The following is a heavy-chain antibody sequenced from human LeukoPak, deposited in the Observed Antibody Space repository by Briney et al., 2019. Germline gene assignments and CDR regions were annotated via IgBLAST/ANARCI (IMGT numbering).Heavy chain of an antibody. D-gene: IGHD6-13*01. Sequence: ASVKVSCKASGYTFTGYYMHWVRQAPGQGLEWMGWINPNSGGTNYAQKLQGRVTMTTDTSTSTAYMELRSLRSDDTAVYYCARVIAAAGKTKRYYYYYYMDVWGKGTTVTVSS. CDR3: ARVIAAAGKTKRYYYYYYMDV. CDR1: GYTFTGYY. CDR2: INPNSGGT. J-gene: IGHJ6*03. V-gene: IGHV1-2*02.